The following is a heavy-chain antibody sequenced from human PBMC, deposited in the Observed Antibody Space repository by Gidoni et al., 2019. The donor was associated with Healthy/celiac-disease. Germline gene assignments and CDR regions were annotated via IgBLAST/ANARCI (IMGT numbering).Heavy chain of an antibody. CDR2: INHSGST. J-gene: IGHJ4*02. V-gene: IGHV4-34*01. CDR1: GGSFSGYY. CDR3: ARGYSSTDSGGY. Sequence: QVQLQQWGAGLLKPSETLSLTCAVYGGSFSGYYWSWIRQPPGKGLEWIGEINHSGSTNYNPSLKSRVTISVDTSKNQFSLKLSSVTAADTAVYYCARGYSSTDSGGYWGQGTLVTVSS. D-gene: IGHD6-13*01.